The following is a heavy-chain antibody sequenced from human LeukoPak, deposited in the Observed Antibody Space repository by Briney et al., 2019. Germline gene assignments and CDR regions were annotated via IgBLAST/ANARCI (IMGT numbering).Heavy chain of an antibody. Sequence: SQTLSLTCAVSGDSVSSNSAAWDWIRQSPSRGLEWLGRTYYKSKWYNDYAVSVKSRITINPDTSKNQFSLQLNSVTPEDTAVYYCAREGITGTTSSDYWGQGTLVTVSS. V-gene: IGHV6-1*01. J-gene: IGHJ4*02. CDR3: AREGITGTTSSDY. CDR2: TYYKSKWYN. CDR1: GDSVSSNSAA. D-gene: IGHD1-7*01.